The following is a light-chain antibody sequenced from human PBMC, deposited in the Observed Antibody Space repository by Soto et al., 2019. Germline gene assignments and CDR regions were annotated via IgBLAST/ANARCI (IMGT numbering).Light chain of an antibody. J-gene: IGLJ2*01. CDR3: CSFAGPRGRI. V-gene: IGLV2-23*01. Sequence: QSVLTQPASVSGSPGQSITISCTGTSSDVGIYNLVSWFQQHPGKAPKLMIYEGSKRPSGISDRFSGSKSGNTAFLTISGLQAEDESDYYCCSFAGPRGRIFGGGTKLTVL. CDR2: EGS. CDR1: SSDVGIYNL.